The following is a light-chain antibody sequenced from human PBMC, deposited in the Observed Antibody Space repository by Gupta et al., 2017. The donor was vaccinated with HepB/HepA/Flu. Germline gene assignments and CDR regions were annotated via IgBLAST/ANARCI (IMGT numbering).Light chain of an antibody. CDR1: NLGDKY. CDR2: QHN. V-gene: IGLV3-1*01. Sequence: SYELTQPPSVSVSPGQTATITCSGDNLGDKYASWYQQKPGQSLVLVIYQHNKRPSGIPERCSGSNSGNTATLTISGTQAMDEADYYCQAWDSSTYVFGTGTKVTVL. CDR3: QAWDSSTYV. J-gene: IGLJ1*01.